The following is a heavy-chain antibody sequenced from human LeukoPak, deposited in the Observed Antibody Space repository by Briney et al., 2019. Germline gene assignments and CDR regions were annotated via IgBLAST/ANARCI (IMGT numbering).Heavy chain of an antibody. CDR2: IYYSGST. CDR3: AGLKIRDGAYYYDFWSGYHYYFDY. D-gene: IGHD3-3*01. V-gene: IGHV4-39*01. CDR1: GGSISSSSYY. J-gene: IGHJ4*02. Sequence: SETLSLTCTVSGGSISSSSYYLGWIRQPPVKWLEWIGSIYYSGSTYYYPSLKIPLTISVDTSKNQFSLKLSSVTAADTAVYYCAGLKIRDGAYYYDFWSGYHYYFDYWGQGTLVTVSS.